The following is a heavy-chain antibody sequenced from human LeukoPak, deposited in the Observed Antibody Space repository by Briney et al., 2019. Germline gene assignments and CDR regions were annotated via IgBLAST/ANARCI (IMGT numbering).Heavy chain of an antibody. D-gene: IGHD3-22*01. J-gene: IGHJ4*02. CDR2: IYSGGST. CDR3: ARDLSYYDSSGYYLGND. Sequence: GGSLRLSCAASGFTVSSNYMSWVRQAPGKGLEWVSVIYSGGSTHYADSVKGRFTISRDNAKNSLYLQMNSLRAEDTAVYYCARDLSYYDSSGYYLGNDWGQGTLVTVSS. CDR1: GFTVSSNY. V-gene: IGHV3-66*01.